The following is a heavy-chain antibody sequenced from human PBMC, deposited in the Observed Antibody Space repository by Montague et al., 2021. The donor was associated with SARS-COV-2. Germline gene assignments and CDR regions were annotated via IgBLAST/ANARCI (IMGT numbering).Heavy chain of an antibody. CDR2: IYYSGST. D-gene: IGHD3-10*01. J-gene: IGHJ4*02. V-gene: IGHV4-39*07. CDR3: ATASGSGSLGFHY. CDR1: GGSISSSSYY. Sequence: SETLSLTCTVSGGSISSSSYYWGWIRQPPGKGLEWIGSIYYSGSTYYNPSLESRVTISLDTSNNHSSLKLSSVTAADTAVYYCATASGSGSLGFHYWGQGTLVLVSS.